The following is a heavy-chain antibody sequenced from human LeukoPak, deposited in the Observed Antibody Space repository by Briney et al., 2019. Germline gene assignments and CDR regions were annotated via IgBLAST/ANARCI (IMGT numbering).Heavy chain of an antibody. J-gene: IGHJ4*02. D-gene: IGHD6-19*01. Sequence: GGSLRLSCAASGFTFSSYAMSWVRQAPGKGLDWVSTISDGGVSTYYADSVKGRFTISRDNSKNTLYLQMNSLRAEDMAVYYCAKNRNSGWTDFDYWGQGTLVTVSS. CDR2: ISDGGVST. CDR1: GFTFSSYA. V-gene: IGHV3-23*01. CDR3: AKNRNSGWTDFDY.